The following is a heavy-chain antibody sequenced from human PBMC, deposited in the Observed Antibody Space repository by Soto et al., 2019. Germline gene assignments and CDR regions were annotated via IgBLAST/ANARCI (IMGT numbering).Heavy chain of an antibody. D-gene: IGHD4-17*01. Sequence: QVQLQESGPGLVKPSGTLSLTCAVSGGSISSSNWWSWVRQPPGKGLAWIGELYHSGSTNYTPSLKSRGTISVDESKNQFSLRLSSVTAADTAVYYCASDHYDYGGNKHGYWGQGTLVTVSS. CDR3: ASDHYDYGGNKHGY. CDR1: GGSISSSNW. J-gene: IGHJ4*02. CDR2: LYHSGST. V-gene: IGHV4-4*02.